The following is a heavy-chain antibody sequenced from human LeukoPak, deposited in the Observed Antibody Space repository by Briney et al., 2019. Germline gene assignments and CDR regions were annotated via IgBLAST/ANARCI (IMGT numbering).Heavy chain of an antibody. V-gene: IGHV4-38-2*02. J-gene: IGHJ3*02. Sequence: NTSVTLSLTCTVSGYSISSGYYLGWTRQPPGKGLGWIGSFYHSGSTNYTPSLKSRVTISVDTSKNKSSLKLSSVTAADTAVYYCARPCSGGSCYGHDAFDIWGQGTMVTVSS. CDR1: GYSISSGYY. CDR3: ARPCSGGSCYGHDAFDI. D-gene: IGHD2-15*01. CDR2: FYHSGST.